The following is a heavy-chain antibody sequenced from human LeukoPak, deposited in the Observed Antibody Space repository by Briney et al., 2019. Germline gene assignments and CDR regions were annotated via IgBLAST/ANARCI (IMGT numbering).Heavy chain of an antibody. CDR1: GFTFSTYW. CDR2: MKQDGSET. Sequence: GGSLRLSCAASGFTFSTYWMTWVRQAPEKGLEWVANMKQDGSETYYVDSGKGRFTISRDNAKNSLYLQMNSLRAEDTAMYYCARDRRDGYNVLDYWGQGTLVTVSS. V-gene: IGHV3-7*01. D-gene: IGHD5-24*01. J-gene: IGHJ4*02. CDR3: ARDRRDGYNVLDY.